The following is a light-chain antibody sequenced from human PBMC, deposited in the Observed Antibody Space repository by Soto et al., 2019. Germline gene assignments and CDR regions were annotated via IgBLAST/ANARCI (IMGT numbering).Light chain of an antibody. CDR1: QTVSRSY. CDR3: QQRSHWPPIT. J-gene: IGKJ5*01. V-gene: IGKV3-11*01. Sequence: EILGTESRGTRSLSPGERATLSCRASQTVSRSYLAWYQQKPGQAPRLLIYDSSKRATGIPARFSGRVSGTDFTLTISSLEPEDFAVYYGQQRSHWPPITFGQFTRLAIK. CDR2: DSS.